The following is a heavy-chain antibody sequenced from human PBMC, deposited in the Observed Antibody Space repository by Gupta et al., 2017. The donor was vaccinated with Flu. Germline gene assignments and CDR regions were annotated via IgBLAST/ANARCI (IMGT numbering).Heavy chain of an antibody. CDR2: IRSKAYGGTT. CDR3: TRDIVVVPAAMREYYYYGMDV. J-gene: IGHJ6*02. CDR1: GFTFGDYA. D-gene: IGHD2-2*01. Sequence: EVQLVESGGGLVQPGRSLTLSCTASGFTFGDYAMSWVRQAPGKGLEWVGFIRSKAYGGTTEYAASVKGRFTISRDDSKSIAYLQMNSLKTEDTAVYYGTRDIVVVPAAMREYYYYGMDVWGQGTTVTVSS. V-gene: IGHV3-49*04.